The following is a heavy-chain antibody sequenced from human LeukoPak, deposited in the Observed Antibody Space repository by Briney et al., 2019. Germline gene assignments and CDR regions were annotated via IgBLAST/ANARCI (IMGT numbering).Heavy chain of an antibody. CDR3: ARAWGSSSWCDG. CDR1: GGSISSYY. Sequence: SETLSLTCTVSGGSISSYYWSWIRQPPGKGLEWIGYIYYSGSTNYNPSLKSRVTISVDTSKNQFSLKLSSVTAADTAVYYCARAWGSSSWCDGWGQGTLVTVSS. D-gene: IGHD6-13*01. J-gene: IGHJ4*02. CDR2: IYYSGST. V-gene: IGHV4-59*01.